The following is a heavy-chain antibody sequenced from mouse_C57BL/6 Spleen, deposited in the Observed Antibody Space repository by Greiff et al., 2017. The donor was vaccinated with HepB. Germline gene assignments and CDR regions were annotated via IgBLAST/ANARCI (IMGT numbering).Heavy chain of an antibody. Sequence: VQLQQSGAELVRPGASVTLSCKASGYTFTDYEMHWVKQTPVHGLEWIGAIDPETGGTAYNQKFKGKAILTADKSSSTAYMELRSLTSEDSAVYYCTRSKHDGYPFDYWGQGTTLTVSS. CDR3: TRSKHDGYPFDY. CDR2: IDPETGGT. D-gene: IGHD2-3*01. CDR1: GYTFTDYE. V-gene: IGHV1-15*01. J-gene: IGHJ2*01.